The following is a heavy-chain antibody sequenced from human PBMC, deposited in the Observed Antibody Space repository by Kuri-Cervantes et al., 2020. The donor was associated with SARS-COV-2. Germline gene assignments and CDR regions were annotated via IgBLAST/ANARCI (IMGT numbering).Heavy chain of an antibody. D-gene: IGHD2-15*01. CDR3: ASVKYIDYYYYMDV. J-gene: IGHJ6*03. Sequence: SETLSLTCTVSGGSISSSYWNWIRQPAGKGLEWIGHIDTSGSTNYNPSLKSRVTMSIDTSKNQFSLNLSSVTAADTAVYYCASVKYIDYYYYMDVWGKGTTVTVSS. CDR2: IDTSGST. V-gene: IGHV4-4*07. CDR1: GGSISSSY.